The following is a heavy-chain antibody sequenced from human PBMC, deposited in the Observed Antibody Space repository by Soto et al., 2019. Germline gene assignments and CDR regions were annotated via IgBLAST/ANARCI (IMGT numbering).Heavy chain of an antibody. CDR2: IIPIFGTA. V-gene: IGHV1-69*13. J-gene: IGHJ4*02. D-gene: IGHD6-19*01. Sequence: SVKVSCKASGGTFSSYAISWVRQAPGQVLEWMGGIIPIFGTANYAQKFQGRVTITADESTSTAYMELSSLRSEDTAVYYCAFGINGAVDGTAYFDYWGQGTLVTVSS. CDR3: AFGINGAVDGTAYFDY. CDR1: GGTFSSYA.